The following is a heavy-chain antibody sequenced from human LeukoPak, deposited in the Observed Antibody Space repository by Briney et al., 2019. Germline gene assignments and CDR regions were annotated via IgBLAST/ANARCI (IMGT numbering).Heavy chain of an antibody. CDR3: ARGPPYGSRSDSFDY. J-gene: IGHJ4*02. CDR2: VKKDASEM. D-gene: IGHD3-10*01. CDR1: GFTFSNNW. V-gene: IGHV3-7*01. Sequence: GGSLRLSCAASGFTFSNNWMTWVRQAPGKGLEWEASVKKDASEMYYVDSVKGRFTISRDNAKNSLYLQMSSLRVEDTAVYYCARGPPYGSRSDSFDYWGQGTLVTVSA.